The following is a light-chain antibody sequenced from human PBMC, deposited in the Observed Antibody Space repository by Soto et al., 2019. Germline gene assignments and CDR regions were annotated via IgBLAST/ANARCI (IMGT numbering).Light chain of an antibody. CDR2: KAS. V-gene: IGKV1-5*03. CDR1: HIISSW. Sequence: DIQMTQSPSTLSASVGDRVTITCRASHIISSWLAWYQQKPGKAPKLLNYKASSLESGVPSRFSGSGSWTDFTLTISSLQPDDFATYYCQQYNSYSTWTFGQGTKVDIK. J-gene: IGKJ1*01. CDR3: QQYNSYSTWT.